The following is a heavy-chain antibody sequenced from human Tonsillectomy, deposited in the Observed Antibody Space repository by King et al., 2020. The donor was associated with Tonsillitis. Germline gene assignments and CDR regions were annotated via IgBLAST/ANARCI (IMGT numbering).Heavy chain of an antibody. CDR3: ATGGGRAVSHL. Sequence: HVQLQESGPGLVKPSETLSRTCTVSGYSISSGRYWNWIRQPPGKGLEWIGSCSRSGSTYYNPSLKSRVSISVDTSKNEISLNLNSVTAPDMAIYYFATGGGRAVSHLWAQGTLVTVSS. J-gene: IGHJ1*01. D-gene: IGHD5/OR15-5a*01. CDR2: CSRSGST. V-gene: IGHV4-38-2*02. CDR1: GYSISSGRY.